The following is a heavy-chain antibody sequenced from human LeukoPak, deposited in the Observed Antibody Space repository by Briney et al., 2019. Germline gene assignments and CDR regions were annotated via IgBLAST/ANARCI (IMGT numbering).Heavy chain of an antibody. D-gene: IGHD4-17*01. V-gene: IGHV3-21*01. J-gene: IGHJ4*02. CDR2: ISSSSSYI. Sequence: PGGSLRLSCAASGFTFSSYSMNWVRQAPGKGLEWVSSISSSSSYIYYADSVKGRFTISRDNAKNSLYLQMNSLRAEDTAVYYCTTGPIIYGDYLPCYWGQGTLVTVSS. CDR1: GFTFSSYS. CDR3: TTGPIIYGDYLPCY.